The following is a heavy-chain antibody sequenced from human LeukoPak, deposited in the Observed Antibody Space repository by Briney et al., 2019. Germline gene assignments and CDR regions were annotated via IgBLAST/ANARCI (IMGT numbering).Heavy chain of an antibody. CDR1: GGSFSGYY. CDR3: ARAQNGYYFVY. D-gene: IGHD3-22*01. Sequence: SETLSLTCAVYGGSFSGYYWSWIRQPPGKGLEWIGEINHSGSTNYNPSLKSRVTISVDMSKNQFSLKLSSVTAADTAVYYCARAQNGYYFVYWGQGTLVTVSS. CDR2: INHSGST. V-gene: IGHV4-34*01. J-gene: IGHJ4*02.